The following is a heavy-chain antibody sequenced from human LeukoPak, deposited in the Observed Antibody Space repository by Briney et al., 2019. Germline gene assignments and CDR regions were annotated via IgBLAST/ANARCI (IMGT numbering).Heavy chain of an antibody. V-gene: IGHV3-33*01. J-gene: IGHJ4*02. CDR2: IWYDGSNK. CDR3: AREYYYDSSGYYSGFDY. Sequence: PGRSLRLSCAASGFTFSSYGMHWVRQAPGKGLEWVAVIWYDGSNKYYADSVKGRFTISRDNSKNTLYLQMNSLRAEDTAVYYCAREYYYDSSGYYSGFDYWGQGTLDTVSS. D-gene: IGHD3-22*01. CDR1: GFTFSSYG.